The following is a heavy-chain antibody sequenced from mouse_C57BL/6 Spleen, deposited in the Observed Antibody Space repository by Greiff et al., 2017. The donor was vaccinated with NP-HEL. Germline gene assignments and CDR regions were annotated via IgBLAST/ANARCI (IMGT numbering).Heavy chain of an antibody. J-gene: IGHJ3*01. CDR3: ARGGPAY. CDR1: GYTFTSYG. CDR2: IYPRSGNT. Sequence: QVQLQQSGAELARPGASVKLSCKASGYTFTSYGISWVKQRTGQGLEWIGAIYPRSGNTYYTEKFKGKATLTADKSSSTAYMELRSLTSEDSAVYFCARGGPAYWGQGTLVTVSA. V-gene: IGHV1-81*01.